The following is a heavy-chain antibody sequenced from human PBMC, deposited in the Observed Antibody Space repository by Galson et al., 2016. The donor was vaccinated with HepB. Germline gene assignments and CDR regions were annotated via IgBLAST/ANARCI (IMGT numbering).Heavy chain of an antibody. D-gene: IGHD3/OR15-3a*01. CDR1: GASISGHY. CDR2: VHYSGIT. V-gene: IGHV4-59*11. CDR3: ARDGRAWVGLDV. J-gene: IGHJ6*02. Sequence: ETLSLTCAVSGASISGHYWSWIRQPPGKGLEWIGYVHYSGITNYNPSLKSRVSISIDTSKTHFSLRLTSLTVADTPIYYCARDGRAWVGLDVWGQGTTVTASS.